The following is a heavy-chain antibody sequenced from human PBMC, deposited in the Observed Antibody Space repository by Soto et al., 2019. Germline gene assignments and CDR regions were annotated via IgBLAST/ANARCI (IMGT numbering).Heavy chain of an antibody. D-gene: IGHD6-6*01. CDR2: INAGNGNT. V-gene: IGHV1-3*01. J-gene: IGHJ5*02. CDR1: GYTFTSYA. Sequence: SVKVSCKASGYTFTSYAMHWVRQAPGQRLEWMGWINAGNGNTKYSQKFQGRVTITRDTSASTAYMDLRSLRSEDTAVYYCARGSATGQLATSGQGTLVTVSA. CDR3: ARGSATGQLAT.